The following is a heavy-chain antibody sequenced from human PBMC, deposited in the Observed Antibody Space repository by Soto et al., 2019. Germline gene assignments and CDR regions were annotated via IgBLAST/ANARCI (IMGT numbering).Heavy chain of an antibody. V-gene: IGHV3-48*03. D-gene: IGHD2-2*01. CDR3: ARVSTRWFDP. Sequence: GGSLRLSCADSGFTFTYFGMNWVRQAPGKGLEWISYISGSGGTIYYADSVKGRFTISRDNAKNSLYPQMNSLRVEDTAVYYCARVSTRWFDPWGQGTLVTVSS. J-gene: IGHJ5*02. CDR2: ISGSGGTI. CDR1: GFTFTYFG.